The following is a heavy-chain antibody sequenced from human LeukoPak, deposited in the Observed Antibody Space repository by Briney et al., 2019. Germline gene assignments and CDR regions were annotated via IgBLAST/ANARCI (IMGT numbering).Heavy chain of an antibody. D-gene: IGHD3-9*01. CDR3: AREVTYYDILTGPVHWYFDL. CDR1: GDSISSSFYY. J-gene: IGHJ2*01. CDR2: IYYGGGT. V-gene: IGHV4-39*07. Sequence: SETLSLNCTVSGDSISSSFYYWGWTRQPPGKGLEWIGSIYYGGGTHYNPSLESLATISADTSKNQFSLKLSSVTAADTAVYYCAREVTYYDILTGPVHWYFDLWGRGTLVTVSS.